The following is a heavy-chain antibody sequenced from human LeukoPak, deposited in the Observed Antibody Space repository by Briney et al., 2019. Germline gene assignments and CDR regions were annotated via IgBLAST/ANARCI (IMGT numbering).Heavy chain of an antibody. J-gene: IGHJ6*02. V-gene: IGHV3-30*18. CDR2: ISYDGSNK. Sequence: GRSLRLSCAASGFTFSSYGMHWLRQAPGKGLEGVADISYDGSNKYYADSVKGRFTISRDNSTNTLYLQMNSLRAEATAVYYCAKDLGVTIFGVVIYGMDVWGQGTTVTVSS. CDR3: AKDLGVTIFGVVIYGMDV. D-gene: IGHD3-3*01. CDR1: GFTFSSYG.